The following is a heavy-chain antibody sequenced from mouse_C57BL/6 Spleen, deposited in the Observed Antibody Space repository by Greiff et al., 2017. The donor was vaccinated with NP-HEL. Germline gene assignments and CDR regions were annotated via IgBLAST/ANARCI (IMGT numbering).Heavy chain of an antibody. V-gene: IGHV1-19*01. CDR3: DLDDYDWYFDV. D-gene: IGHD2-4*01. Sequence: VQLQQSGPVLVKPGASVKMSCKASGYTFTDYYMNWVKQSHGKSLEWIGVINPYNGGTSYNQKFKGKATLTVDKSSSTAYMELNSLTSEDSAVYYCDLDDYDWYFDVWGRGTTVTVSS. CDR1: GYTFTDYY. CDR2: INPYNGGT. J-gene: IGHJ1*03.